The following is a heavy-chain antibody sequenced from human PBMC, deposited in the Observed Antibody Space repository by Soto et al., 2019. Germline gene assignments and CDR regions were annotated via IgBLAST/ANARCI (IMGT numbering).Heavy chain of an antibody. Sequence: TSETLSLTCTVSGGSISSSSYYWGWIRQPPGKGLEWIGSIYYSGSTHYNPSLKSRGTISVDTSKNQFSLKLSSVTAADTAVYYCARHPSTIFGVVYFDYWGQGTLVTVSS. J-gene: IGHJ4*02. D-gene: IGHD3-3*01. CDR3: ARHPSTIFGVVYFDY. V-gene: IGHV4-39*01. CDR2: IYYSGST. CDR1: GGSISSSSYY.